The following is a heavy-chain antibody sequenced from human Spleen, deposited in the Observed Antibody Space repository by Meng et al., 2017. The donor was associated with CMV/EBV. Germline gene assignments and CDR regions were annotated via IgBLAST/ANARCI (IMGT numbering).Heavy chain of an antibody. J-gene: IGHJ4*02. Sequence: CKASGYTFTSYDITWVRQATGQGLEWMGWMNPNSGNTGYAQKFQGRVTITRNTSISTAYMELSSLRSEDTAVYYCATGTAMVADFDYWGQGTLVTVSS. CDR1: GYTFTSYD. D-gene: IGHD5-18*01. CDR3: ATGTAMVADFDY. V-gene: IGHV1-8*03. CDR2: MNPNSGNT.